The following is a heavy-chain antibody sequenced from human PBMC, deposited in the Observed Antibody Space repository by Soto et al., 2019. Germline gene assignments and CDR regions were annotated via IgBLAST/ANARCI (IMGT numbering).Heavy chain of an antibody. CDR3: ESDVRESSFVY. Sequence: PSATXSLTCTFSGVSISTGCYYWCWIRQHPGKGLEWIGYIYNSGTTYYNPSLKSRVAISVDTSENHFSLTLRSVSAADTAVYYCESDVRESSFVYWGQGTLVTVSS. CDR1: GVSISTGCYY. CDR2: IYNSGTT. V-gene: IGHV4-31*03. J-gene: IGHJ4*02.